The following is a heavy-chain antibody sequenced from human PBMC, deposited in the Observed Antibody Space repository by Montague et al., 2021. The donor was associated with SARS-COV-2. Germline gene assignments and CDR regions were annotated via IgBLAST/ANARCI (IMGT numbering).Heavy chain of an antibody. D-gene: IGHD3-10*01. V-gene: IGHV4-34*01. CDR1: GGSFSGYY. CDR2: INHSGST. CDR3: ARDPGGAYGMDV. J-gene: IGHJ6*02. Sequence: ETLSLTCAVYGGSFSGYYWSWIRQPPGKGLEWIGEINHSGSTNYNPSLKSRVTISVDTSKNQFSLKPSSVTAADTAVYYCARDPGGAYGMDVWGQGTTVTVSS.